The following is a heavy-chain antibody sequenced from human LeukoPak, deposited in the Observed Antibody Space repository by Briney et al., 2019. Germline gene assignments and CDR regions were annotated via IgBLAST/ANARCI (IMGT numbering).Heavy chain of an antibody. J-gene: IGHJ5*02. CDR3: ARVGKYSSSWYDP. D-gene: IGHD6-13*01. Sequence: SVKVSCKASGGTFSSYAISWVRQAPGQGLEWMGRIIPIFGIANYAQKFQGRVTITADKSTSTAYMELSSLRSEDTAVYYCARVGKYSSSWYDPWGQGTLVTVSS. CDR2: IIPIFGIA. V-gene: IGHV1-69*04. CDR1: GGTFSSYA.